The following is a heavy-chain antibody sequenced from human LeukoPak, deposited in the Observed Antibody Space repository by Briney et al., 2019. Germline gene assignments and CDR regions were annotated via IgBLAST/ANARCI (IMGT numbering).Heavy chain of an antibody. CDR3: ASRPTTWGFFDS. Sequence: SQTLSLTCTVSGGSISSGAYYWSWIRQHPGKGLEWIGYIYYSGSTYYNPSLKTRVTISVDTSKNQFSLKLSSVTAADTAVYFCASRPTTWGFFDSWGQGTLVTVSS. J-gene: IGHJ4*02. CDR2: IYYSGST. CDR1: GGSISSGAYY. D-gene: IGHD4-17*01. V-gene: IGHV4-31*03.